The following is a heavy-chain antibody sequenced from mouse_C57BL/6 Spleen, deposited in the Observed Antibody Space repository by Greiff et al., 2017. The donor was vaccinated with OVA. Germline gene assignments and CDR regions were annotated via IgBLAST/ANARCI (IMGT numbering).Heavy chain of an antibody. Sequence: VQLQQSGAELVKPGASVKLSCTASGFNIKDYYMHWVKQRTEEGLEWIGWIDPENGDTEYASKFQGKATITADTSSNTAYLQLSSLTSEDTAVYYCTTGRVDYWGQGTTLTVSS. CDR1: GFNIKDYY. CDR3: TTGRVDY. V-gene: IGHV14-4*01. CDR2: IDPENGDT. J-gene: IGHJ2*01. D-gene: IGHD3-3*01.